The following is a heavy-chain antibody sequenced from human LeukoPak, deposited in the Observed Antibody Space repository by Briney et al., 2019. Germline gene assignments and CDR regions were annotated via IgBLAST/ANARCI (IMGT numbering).Heavy chain of an antibody. CDR1: GFTFSSYG. D-gene: IGHD3-22*01. CDR3: VKDLVGYDSSGYRDY. CDR2: IGHSGSNT. V-gene: IGHV3-23*01. Sequence: GGSLRLSCAASGFTFSSYGMSWVRQAPGKGLEWVSAIGHSGSNTYYADSVKGRFTISRDNSKNMVYLQMNSLRAEDTAVYYCVKDLVGYDSSGYRDYWGQGTLVTVSS. J-gene: IGHJ4*02.